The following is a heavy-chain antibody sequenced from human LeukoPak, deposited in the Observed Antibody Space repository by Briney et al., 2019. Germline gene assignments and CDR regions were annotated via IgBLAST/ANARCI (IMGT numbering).Heavy chain of an antibody. D-gene: IGHD3-22*01. CDR1: GGTFSSYA. CDR3: ARDYYDSSGYYAHAFDI. Sequence: GASVKVSCKASGGTFSSYAISWVRQAPGQGLEWMGGIIPIFGTANYAQKLQGRVTMTTDTSTSTAYMELRSLRSDDTAVYYCARDYYDSSGYYAHAFDIWGQGTMVTVSS. J-gene: IGHJ3*02. V-gene: IGHV1-69*05. CDR2: IIPIFGTA.